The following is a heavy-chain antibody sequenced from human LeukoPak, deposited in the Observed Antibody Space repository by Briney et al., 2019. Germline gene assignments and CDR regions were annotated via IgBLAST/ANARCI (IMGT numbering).Heavy chain of an antibody. CDR1: GFTFSSYA. Sequence: GGSLRLSCAASGFTFSSYAIQWVRQAPGKRLEYVSAISSNGGSPSYANSVKGRFTISRDNSKNMLSLQMGNLRVEDMAVYYCARVHPGFSDAFDIWGPGTMVTVSS. CDR2: ISSNGGSP. V-gene: IGHV3-64*01. CDR3: ARVHPGFSDAFDI. J-gene: IGHJ3*02.